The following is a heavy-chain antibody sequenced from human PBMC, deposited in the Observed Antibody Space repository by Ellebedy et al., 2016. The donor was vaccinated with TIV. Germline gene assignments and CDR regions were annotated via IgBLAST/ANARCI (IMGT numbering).Heavy chain of an antibody. CDR3: ARRGYSGYDYVGYWGD. V-gene: IGHV5-51*01. CDR1: GYSFTSYW. J-gene: IGHJ4*02. D-gene: IGHD5-12*01. Sequence: GESLKISCKGSGYSFTSYWIGWVRQMPGKGLEWMGIIYPGDSDTRYSPSFQGQVTISADKSISTAYLQWSSLKASDTAMYYCARRGYSGYDYVGYWGDWGQGTLVTVSS. CDR2: IYPGDSDT.